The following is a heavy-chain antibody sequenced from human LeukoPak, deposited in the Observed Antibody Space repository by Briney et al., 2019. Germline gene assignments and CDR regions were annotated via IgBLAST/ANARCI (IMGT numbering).Heavy chain of an antibody. J-gene: IGHJ4*02. CDR1: GLTFSSYA. CDR2: IRSSTTYV. D-gene: IGHD3-22*01. CDR3: ARDSLTMIVGRQKRGLDY. V-gene: IGHV3-21*01. Sequence: GGSLRLSCAASGLTFSSYAMSWVRQAPGKGLEWVSSIRSSTTYVYYADSVKGRFTISRDNAKNSLYLQMNSLRAEDTAVYYCARDSLTMIVGRQKRGLDYWGQGTLVTVSS.